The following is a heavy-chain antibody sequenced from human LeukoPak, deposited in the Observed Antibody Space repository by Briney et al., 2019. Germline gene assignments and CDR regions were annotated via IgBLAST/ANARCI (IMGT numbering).Heavy chain of an antibody. D-gene: IGHD5-18*01. J-gene: IGHJ4*02. Sequence: AETLGLTCTVSGGSFSSYYWSWVRQPAGKGLEWIGRIYTSGSTNYNPSLKSRVTMSVDTSKNQFSLKLSSVTAADTAVYYCARYSYGYYFDYWGQGTLVTVSS. CDR3: ARYSYGYYFDY. CDR1: GGSFSSYY. V-gene: IGHV4-4*07. CDR2: IYTSGST.